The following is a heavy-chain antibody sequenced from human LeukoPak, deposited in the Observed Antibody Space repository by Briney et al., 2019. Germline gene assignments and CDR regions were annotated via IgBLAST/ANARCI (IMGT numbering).Heavy chain of an antibody. Sequence: ASVKVSCKASGGTFSSYAISRVRQAPGQGLEWMGGIIPIFGTANYAQKFQGRVTITTDESTSTAYMELSSLRSEDTAVYYCARAPHNEYSSSSGYFDYWGQGTLVTVSS. J-gene: IGHJ4*02. CDR1: GGTFSSYA. D-gene: IGHD6-6*01. CDR2: IIPIFGTA. CDR3: ARAPHNEYSSSSGYFDY. V-gene: IGHV1-69*05.